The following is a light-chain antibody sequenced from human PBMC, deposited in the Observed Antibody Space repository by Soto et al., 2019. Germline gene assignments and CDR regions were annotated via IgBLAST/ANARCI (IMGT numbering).Light chain of an antibody. J-gene: IGLJ2*01. CDR1: SSDIGAYNF. Sequence: QSVLTQPASVSGSPGQSITISCTGTSSDIGAYNFVSWYQQHPGKAPKLMLYDVNIRPSGVSNRFSGSKSDNTASLTISGLQAEDEADYYCTSWTTSTTMIFGGGTKLTVL. CDR3: TSWTTSTTMI. V-gene: IGLV2-14*03. CDR2: DVN.